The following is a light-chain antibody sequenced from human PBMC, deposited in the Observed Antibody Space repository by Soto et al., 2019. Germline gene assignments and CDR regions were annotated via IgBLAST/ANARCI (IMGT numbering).Light chain of an antibody. CDR3: QHYNTWPPGT. CDR1: QSVGSS. J-gene: IGKJ2*02. CDR2: GAS. Sequence: DIVMTQSPAALSVSPGERATLSCRASQSVGSSVAWYQQKPGQAPRFLMYGASTRAAGVPARFSGSGSGTEFSLSISSLQSEDFAVYDCQHYNTWPPGTFGQGTKLEIK. V-gene: IGKV3-15*01.